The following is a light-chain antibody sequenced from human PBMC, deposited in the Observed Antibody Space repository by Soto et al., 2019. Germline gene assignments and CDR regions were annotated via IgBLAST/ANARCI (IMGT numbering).Light chain of an antibody. CDR1: QSVLSSSDKRNY. Sequence: DIVLTQSPDSLAVSLGERATVNCKSSQSVLSSSDKRNYLAWYQHKAGQPPKLLIYWASTRQSGVPDRFSGSGSETDFTLTISSLQAEDVAIYYCQQYYDTPLTFGQGTKLEIK. CDR3: QQYYDTPLT. CDR2: WAS. J-gene: IGKJ2*01. V-gene: IGKV4-1*01.